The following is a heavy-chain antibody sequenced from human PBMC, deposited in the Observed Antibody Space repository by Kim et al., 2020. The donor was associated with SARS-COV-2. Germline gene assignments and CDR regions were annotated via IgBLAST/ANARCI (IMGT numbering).Heavy chain of an antibody. CDR2: IYYSGST. D-gene: IGHD6-19*01. CDR1: GGSISSSSYY. Sequence: SETLSLTCTVSGGSISSSSYYWGWIRQPPGKGLEWIGSIYYSGSTYYNPSLKSRVTISVDTSKNQFSLKLSSVTAADTAVYYCARHSSHSSGWYPVWYFDLWGRGTLVTVSS. J-gene: IGHJ2*01. CDR3: ARHSSHSSGWYPVWYFDL. V-gene: IGHV4-39*01.